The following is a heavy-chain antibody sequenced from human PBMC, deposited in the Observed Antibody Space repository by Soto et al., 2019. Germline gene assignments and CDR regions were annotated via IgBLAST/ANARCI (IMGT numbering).Heavy chain of an antibody. CDR1: GFTFSTYA. J-gene: IGHJ3*02. CDR3: AHPRGYGVFDAYDI. CDR2: LTPSGGET. D-gene: IGHD4-17*01. V-gene: IGHV3-23*01. Sequence: GGSLRLSCAASGFTFSTYAMSWVRQAPGKGLEWVSALTPSGGETYYADSVKGRFTISRDNSMNALYLQMNSLRIEDTAVYYCAHPRGYGVFDAYDIWGQGTKVTVSS.